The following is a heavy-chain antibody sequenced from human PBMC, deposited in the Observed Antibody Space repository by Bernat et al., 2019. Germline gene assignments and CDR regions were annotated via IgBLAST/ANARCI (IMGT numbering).Heavy chain of an antibody. Sequence: VQLVESGGGLVQPGGSLRLSCAASGFTFSSYAMHWVRQAPGKGLEWVAVISYDGSNKYYADSVKGRFTISRDNSKNTLYLQMNSLRAEDTAVYYCARGVVRGVIVSWFDPWGQGTLVTVSS. J-gene: IGHJ5*02. CDR2: ISYDGSNK. D-gene: IGHD3-10*01. CDR3: ARGVVRGVIVSWFDP. CDR1: GFTFSSYA. V-gene: IGHV3-30-3*01.